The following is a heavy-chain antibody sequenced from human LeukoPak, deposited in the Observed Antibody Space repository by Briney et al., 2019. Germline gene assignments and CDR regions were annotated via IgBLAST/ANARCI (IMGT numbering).Heavy chain of an antibody. CDR2: IYYTGST. V-gene: IGHV4-31*03. CDR1: GGSISSGGYY. CDR3: ARSAAAGPPYHFDY. D-gene: IGHD6-13*01. Sequence: PSETLSLTCTVSGGSISSGGYYWSWIRQLPGKGLEWIGYIYYTGSTYYNPSLKSRVIISVDTSKNQFSLKLSSVTAADTAVFYCARSAAAGPPYHFDYWGQGILVTVSS. J-gene: IGHJ4*02.